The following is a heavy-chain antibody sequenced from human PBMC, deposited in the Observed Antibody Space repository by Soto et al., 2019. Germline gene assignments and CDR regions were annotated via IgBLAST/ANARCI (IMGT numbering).Heavy chain of an antibody. V-gene: IGHV3-30-3*01. CDR3: ARSRHGSGSYTHFYYGLAV. D-gene: IGHD3-10*01. CDR2: ISFDGSTE. Sequence: QVQLVESGGGVVQPGRSLRLSCAAYGFTFISYAMHCVRQAPGKGLEWVAVISFDGSTEYYADSVKGRFTISRDNSKNAVYLQMNSLRAEDTAVYYCARSRHGSGSYTHFYYGLAVWGQGTTVTVSS. CDR1: GFTFISYA. J-gene: IGHJ6*02.